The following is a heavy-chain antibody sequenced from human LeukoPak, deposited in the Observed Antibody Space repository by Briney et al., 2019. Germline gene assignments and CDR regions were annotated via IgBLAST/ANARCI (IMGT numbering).Heavy chain of an antibody. CDR2: IYYTGST. CDR1: GGSTSSTTYY. Sequence: PSETLSLTCTVSGGSTSSTTYYWGWIRQPPGKDLEWIGSIYYTGSTYYNPSLKSRVTISVDTSKNQFSLKLSSVTAADTAVYYCARGRRFHYGSGSSYYFDYWGQGTLVTVSS. D-gene: IGHD3-10*01. J-gene: IGHJ4*02. CDR3: ARGRRFHYGSGSSYYFDY. V-gene: IGHV4-39*07.